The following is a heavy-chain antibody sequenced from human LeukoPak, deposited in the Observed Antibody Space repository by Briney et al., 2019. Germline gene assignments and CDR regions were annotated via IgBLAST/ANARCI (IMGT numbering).Heavy chain of an antibody. J-gene: IGHJ4*02. D-gene: IGHD3-10*01. V-gene: IGHV1-69*13. CDR1: GGTFNSYS. CDR3: ARGDYASGSYYNENYFDY. CDR2: IIPIFGTA. Sequence: SVKVSCKASGGTFNSYSITWVRQAPGQGLEWMGGIIPIFGTANYAQKFQGRVTITADESTSTAYMEVSSLRSEDTAVYYCARGDYASGSYYNENYFDYWGQGTLVTVSS.